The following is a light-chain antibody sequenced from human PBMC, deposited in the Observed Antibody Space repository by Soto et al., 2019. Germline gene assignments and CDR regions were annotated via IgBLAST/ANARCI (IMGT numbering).Light chain of an antibody. CDR2: SAS. CDR3: LHDYNYPRT. V-gene: IGKV1-6*01. Sequence: IQMTQSPSSLSASVGDRVTITCRASQGIRDALGWYQQKPGKVPKRLIYSASSLQSGVPSRFSGSGSGTDFSLSIRSLQPEDSATYYCLHDYNYPRTFGQGTKVDI. J-gene: IGKJ1*01. CDR1: QGIRDA.